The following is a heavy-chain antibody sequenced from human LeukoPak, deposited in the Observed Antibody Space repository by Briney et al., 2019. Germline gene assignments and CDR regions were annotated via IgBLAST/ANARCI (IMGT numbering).Heavy chain of an antibody. Sequence: GGSLRLSCAASGITFSNFWMSWVRQAPGKGLEWAANIKPDGSEKYYVDSVKGRFTISSDNGKTSLWLQMSGLRAEDTAVYYCARGRGMDVWGQGTTVTVSS. CDR3: ARGRGMDV. CDR1: GITFSNFW. CDR2: IKPDGSEK. J-gene: IGHJ6*02. V-gene: IGHV3-7*04.